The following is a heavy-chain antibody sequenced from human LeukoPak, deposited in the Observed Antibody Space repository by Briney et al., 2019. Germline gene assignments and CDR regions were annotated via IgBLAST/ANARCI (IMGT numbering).Heavy chain of an antibody. J-gene: IGHJ4*02. CDR1: GGSLSGYY. D-gene: IGHD3-22*01. CDR3: ARGTYYYDRFDY. V-gene: IGHV4-59*10. CDR2: IYTSGST. Sequence: SSETLSLTCAVYGGSLSGYYWSWIRQPAGKGLEWIGRIYTSGSTNYNPSLKSRVTISVDTSKNQFSLKLSSVTAADTAVYYCARGTYYYDRFDYWGQGTLVTVSS.